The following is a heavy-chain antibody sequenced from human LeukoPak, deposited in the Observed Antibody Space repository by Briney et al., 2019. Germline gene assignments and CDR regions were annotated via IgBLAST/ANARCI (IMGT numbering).Heavy chain of an antibody. CDR3: ARDPGNKQLGLFDY. J-gene: IGHJ4*02. CDR1: GFTFKSYP. V-gene: IGHV3-30*01. CDR2: ISFDGSNK. Sequence: GGSLRLSCAASGFTFKSYPMHWIRQTPGKGPEWVAAISFDGSNKDYADSVQDRFTLSRDNSNNILYLQMNSLRGEDMAVYYCARDPGNKQLGLFDYWGQGTLVTVSS. D-gene: IGHD2/OR15-2a*01.